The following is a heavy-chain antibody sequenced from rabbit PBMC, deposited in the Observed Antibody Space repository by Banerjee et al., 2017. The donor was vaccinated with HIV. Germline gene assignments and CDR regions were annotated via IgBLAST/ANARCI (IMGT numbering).Heavy chain of an antibody. J-gene: IGHJ4*01. D-gene: IGHD1-1*01. CDR3: ARGDDASGYYRALNL. Sequence: QQQLEESGGGLVKPGASLTLTCTASGFSFSSSYWMSWVRQAPGKGLELIACIYTGSGSTYYASWAKGRFTITRSTSLNTVTLQMTSLTAADTATYFCARGDDASGYYRALNLWGPGTLVTVS. V-gene: IGHV1S43*01. CDR2: IYTGSGST. CDR1: GFSFSSSYW.